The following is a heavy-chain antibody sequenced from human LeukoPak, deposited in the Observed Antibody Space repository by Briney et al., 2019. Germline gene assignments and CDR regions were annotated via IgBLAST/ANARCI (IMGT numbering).Heavy chain of an antibody. Sequence: GASVKVSCKAFGGTFSSYAISWVRQAPGQGLEWMGRIIPIFGTANYAQKFQGRVTITTDESTSTAYMELSSLRSEDTAVYYCARDDSSGYLADHWGQGTLVTVSS. J-gene: IGHJ4*02. CDR3: ARDDSSGYLADH. CDR1: GGTFSSYA. D-gene: IGHD3-22*01. CDR2: IIPIFGTA. V-gene: IGHV1-69*05.